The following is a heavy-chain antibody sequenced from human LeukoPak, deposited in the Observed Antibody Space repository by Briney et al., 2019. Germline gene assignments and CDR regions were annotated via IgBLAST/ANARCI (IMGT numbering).Heavy chain of an antibody. CDR3: ALIAAARDY. D-gene: IGHD6-13*01. Sequence: GASVKVSCKASGGTFSSYAISWVRQAPGQGLEWMGRIIPILGIANYAQKLQGRVTMTTDTSTSTAYMELRSLRSDDTAVYYCALIAAARDYWGQGTLITVSS. CDR2: IIPILGIA. J-gene: IGHJ4*02. CDR1: GGTFSSYA. V-gene: IGHV1-69*04.